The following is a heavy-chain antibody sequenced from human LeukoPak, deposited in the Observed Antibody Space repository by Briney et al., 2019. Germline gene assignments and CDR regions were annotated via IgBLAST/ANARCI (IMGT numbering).Heavy chain of an antibody. CDR3: AKDLDYTSYGYYCVC. D-gene: IGHD4-11*01. CDR2: IGAGGTFT. V-gene: IGHV3-23*01. Sequence: GGSLRLSCTASGFTFSNYAMNWVRQAPGKGLKWVSVIGAGGTFTYYADSVKGRFTISRDNSRNTLYLQINSLRAGDTAVYYCAKDLDYTSYGYYCVCWGQATLVTVSS. J-gene: IGHJ4*02. CDR1: GFTFSNYA.